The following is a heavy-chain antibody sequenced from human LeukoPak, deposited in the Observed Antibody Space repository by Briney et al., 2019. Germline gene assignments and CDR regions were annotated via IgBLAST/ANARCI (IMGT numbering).Heavy chain of an antibody. Sequence: PGGSLRLSCAASGFTVSSDYMSWVRQAPGKGLEWLSTISGSGGSTYYADSVKGRFTISRDNSKNTLYLQMNSLRAEDTAVYYCAKGPAPRLGEFSYHALVDYWGQGTLVTVSS. CDR3: AKGPAPRLGEFSYHALVDY. CDR2: ISGSGGST. V-gene: IGHV3-23*01. D-gene: IGHD3-16*02. J-gene: IGHJ4*02. CDR1: GFTVSSDY.